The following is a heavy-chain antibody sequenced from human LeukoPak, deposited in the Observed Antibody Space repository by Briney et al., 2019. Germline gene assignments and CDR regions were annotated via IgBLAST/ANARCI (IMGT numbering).Heavy chain of an antibody. D-gene: IGHD3-16*02. CDR3: AKDHVTFGGVIVIMSYFDY. V-gene: IGHV3-23*01. Sequence: TGGSLRLSCAASGFTFSSYAMSWVRQAPGKGLEWVSAISGSGGSTYYADPVKGRFTISRDNSKNTLYLQMNSLRAEDTAVYYCAKDHVTFGGVIVIMSYFDYWGQGTLVTVSS. CDR1: GFTFSSYA. J-gene: IGHJ4*02. CDR2: ISGSGGST.